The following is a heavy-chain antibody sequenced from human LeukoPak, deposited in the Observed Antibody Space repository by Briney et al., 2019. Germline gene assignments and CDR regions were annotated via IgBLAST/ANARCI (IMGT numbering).Heavy chain of an antibody. CDR3: AKDLDWLLSDPGLDY. J-gene: IGHJ4*02. Sequence: GGSLRLSCAASGFTFSSYAMSWVRQAPGKWLEWVSAISGSGGSTYYADSVKGQFTISRDTSKNTLYLQMNSLRAEDTAVYYCAKDLDWLLSDPGLDYWGQGTLVTVSS. V-gene: IGHV3-23*01. CDR1: GFTFSSYA. CDR2: ISGSGGST. D-gene: IGHD3-9*01.